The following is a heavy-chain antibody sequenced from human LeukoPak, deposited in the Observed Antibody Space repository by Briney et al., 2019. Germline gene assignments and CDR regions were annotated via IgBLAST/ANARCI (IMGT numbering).Heavy chain of an antibody. Sequence: PGGSLRLSCAASAGFTLRNSWMSWVRQAPGKGLEWVANIKQDGSEKYYVDSVKGRFTISRDNANNSLFLQMNSLRDEDTAVYYCARDRRIRQTYYSFYYMDVWGKGTSVTVSS. CDR1: AGFTLRNSW. V-gene: IGHV3-7*01. CDR3: ARDRRIRQTYYSFYYMDV. CDR2: IKQDGSEK. D-gene: IGHD2-15*01. J-gene: IGHJ6*03.